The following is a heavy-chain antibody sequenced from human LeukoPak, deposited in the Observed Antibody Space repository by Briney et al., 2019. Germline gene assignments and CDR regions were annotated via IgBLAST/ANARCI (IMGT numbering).Heavy chain of an antibody. V-gene: IGHV4-4*07. Sequence: SETLSLTCTVSGGSISSYYWSWIRQPAGKGLGWIGRIYTSGSTNYNPSLKSRVTMSVDTSKNQFSLKLSSVTAADTAVYYCARATSYRGWLGHWGQGTLVTVSS. J-gene: IGHJ4*02. CDR2: IYTSGST. CDR1: GGSISSYY. CDR3: ARATSYRGWLGH. D-gene: IGHD6-19*01.